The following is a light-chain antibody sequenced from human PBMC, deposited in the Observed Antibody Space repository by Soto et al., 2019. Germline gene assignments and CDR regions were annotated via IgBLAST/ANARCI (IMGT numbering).Light chain of an antibody. Sequence: DIQMTQSPSSLSASVGDRVSITCLASQSIISYLNWYQQKPGKAPKLLIYAASSLQSGVPSRFSGSGSGTDFTLTISSLQPEDFATYYCQQANSFPITFGQGTRLEIK. CDR2: AAS. CDR1: QSIISY. CDR3: QQANSFPIT. V-gene: IGKV1-39*01. J-gene: IGKJ5*01.